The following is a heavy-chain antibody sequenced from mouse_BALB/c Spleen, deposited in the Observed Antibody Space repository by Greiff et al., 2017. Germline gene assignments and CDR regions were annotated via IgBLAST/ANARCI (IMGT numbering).Heavy chain of an antibody. J-gene: IGHJ3*01. CDR3: TGYDYDGAWFAY. V-gene: IGHV1-69*02. CDR2: IYPSDSYT. CDR1: GYTFTSYW. Sequence: VQLQQPGAELVRPGASVKLSCKASGYTFTSYWINWVKQRPGQGLEWIGNIYPSDSYTNYNQKFKDKATLTVDKSSSTAYMQLSSPTSEDSAVYYCTGYDYDGAWFAYWGQGTLVTVSA. D-gene: IGHD2-4*01.